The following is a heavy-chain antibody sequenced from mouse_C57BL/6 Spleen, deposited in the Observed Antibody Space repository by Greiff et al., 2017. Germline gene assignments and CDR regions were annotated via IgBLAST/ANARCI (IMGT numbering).Heavy chain of an antibody. CDR3: ARRGYYGSRDYYAMDY. J-gene: IGHJ4*01. CDR1: GFTFSDYY. D-gene: IGHD1-1*01. V-gene: IGHV5-12*01. Sequence: VQLKESGGGLVQPGGSLKLSCAASGFTFSDYYMYWVRQTPEKRLEWVAYISNGGGSTYYPDTVKGRFTISRDNAKNTLYLQMSRLKSEDTAMYYCARRGYYGSRDYYAMDYWGQGTSVTVSS. CDR2: ISNGGGST.